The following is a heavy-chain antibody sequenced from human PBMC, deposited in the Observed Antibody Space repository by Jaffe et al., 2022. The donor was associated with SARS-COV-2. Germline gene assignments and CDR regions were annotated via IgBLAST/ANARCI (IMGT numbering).Heavy chain of an antibody. CDR2: IYYSGST. D-gene: IGHD6-19*01. J-gene: IGHJ4*02. Sequence: QLQLQESGPGLVKPSETLSLTCTVSGGSISSSSYYWGWIRQPPGKGLEWIGSIYYSGSTYYNPSLKSRVTISVDTSKNQFSLKLSSVTAADTAVYYCASGGIAVAGPYTYFDYWGQGTLVTVSS. CDR3: ASGGIAVAGPYTYFDY. CDR1: GGSISSSSYY. V-gene: IGHV4-39*01.